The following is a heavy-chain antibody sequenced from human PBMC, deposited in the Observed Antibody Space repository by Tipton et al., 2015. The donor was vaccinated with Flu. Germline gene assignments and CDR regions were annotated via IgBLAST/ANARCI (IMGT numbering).Heavy chain of an antibody. D-gene: IGHD1-1*01. CDR2: ITSGGTA. CDR1: GFTFGTYA. V-gene: IGHV3-23*01. Sequence: GSLRLSCAASGFTFGTYAMSWVRQAPGKGLEWVSGITSGGTATYGDSLKGRFTISRDNSKNTVYLQMNSLRVEDTAVYYCVKEEPPAGSFDYWGQGILVTVSS. J-gene: IGHJ4*02. CDR3: VKEEPPAGSFDY.